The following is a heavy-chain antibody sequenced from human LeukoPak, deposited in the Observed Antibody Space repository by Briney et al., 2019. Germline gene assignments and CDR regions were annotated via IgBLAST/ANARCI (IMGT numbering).Heavy chain of an antibody. V-gene: IGHV1-69*13. CDR2: IIPIFGTA. D-gene: IGHD3-22*01. CDR3: ARALRLYDSSGYYYYYYGMDV. Sequence: SVKVSCKASGGTFSSYAISWVRQAPGQGLEWMGGIIPIFGTANYAQKFQGRVTITADESTSTAYMELSSLRSEDTAVYYCARALRLYDSSGYYYYYYGMDVWGQGTTVTVSS. CDR1: GGTFSSYA. J-gene: IGHJ6*02.